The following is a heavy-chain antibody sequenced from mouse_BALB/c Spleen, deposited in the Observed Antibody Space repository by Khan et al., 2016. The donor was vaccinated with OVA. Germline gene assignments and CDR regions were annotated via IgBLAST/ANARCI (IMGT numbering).Heavy chain of an antibody. CDR3: TSHGSSDTWFGY. Sequence: QVQLQQSGAELAKPGASVKMSCKASGYTFTNYWMHWVKQRPGQGLEWIGYIDPTTGYTEYNQKFKDKATLTADKSSSTAYMQLSSLTSEDSAAYYCTSHGSSDTWFGYWGQGTLVTVSA. CDR2: IDPTTGYT. J-gene: IGHJ3*01. V-gene: IGHV1-7*01. D-gene: IGHD1-1*01. CDR1: GYTFTNYW.